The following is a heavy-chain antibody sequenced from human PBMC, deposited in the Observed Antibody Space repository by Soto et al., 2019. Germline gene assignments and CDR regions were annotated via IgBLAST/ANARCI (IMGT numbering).Heavy chain of an antibody. CDR1: GYTFMTYG. J-gene: IGHJ3*02. CDR2: ISAYNGNI. D-gene: IGHD3-22*01. V-gene: IGHV1-18*01. CDR3: ATGVHDSSGFDALHI. Sequence: QVQLVQSGAEVKKPGASVKVSCKASGYTFMTYGMSWVRQAPGQGLEWMGWISAYNGNIKNAQKFQGRLTMTTDTSTSTAYMELRSLRSDDTAVYYCATGVHDSSGFDALHIWGQGTMVTVSS.